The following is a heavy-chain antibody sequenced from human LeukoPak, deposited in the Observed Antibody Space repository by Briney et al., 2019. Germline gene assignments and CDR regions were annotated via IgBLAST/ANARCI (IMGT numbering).Heavy chain of an antibody. D-gene: IGHD5-18*01. J-gene: IGHJ4*02. V-gene: IGHV4-59*01. CDR3: AAYVGYNYGSY. CDR1: DGSITNYD. Sequence: PSETLSLTFTVSDGSITNYDWSWVRQPPGKGLEFIGHVHYSGTANYNPSLRSRVTISLDTSKNQFSLKLTSVTAADTAVYYCAAYVGYNYGSYWGQGTLVTVSS. CDR2: VHYSGTA.